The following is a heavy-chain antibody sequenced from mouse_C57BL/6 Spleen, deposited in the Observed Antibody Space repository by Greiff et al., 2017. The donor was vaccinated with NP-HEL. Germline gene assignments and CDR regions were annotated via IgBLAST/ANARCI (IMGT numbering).Heavy chain of an antibody. CDR2: IYPGDGDT. CDR3: ARSGIFWDEGGY. Sequence: QVQLKESGPELVKPGASVKISCKASGYAFSSSWMNWVKQRPGKGLEWIGRIYPGDGDTNYNGKFKGKATLTADKSSSTAYMQLSSLTSEDSAVYFCARSGIFWDEGGYWGQGTTLTVSS. CDR1: GYAFSSSW. V-gene: IGHV1-82*01. D-gene: IGHD4-1*01. J-gene: IGHJ2*01.